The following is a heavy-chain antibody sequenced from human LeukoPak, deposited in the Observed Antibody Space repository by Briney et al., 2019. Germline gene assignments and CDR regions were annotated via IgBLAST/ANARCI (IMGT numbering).Heavy chain of an antibody. CDR2: IYPGDSDT. V-gene: IGHV5-51*01. CDR3: VRLASGRALIYFEF. CDR1: GYSFTSYW. J-gene: IGHJ4*02. D-gene: IGHD3-10*01. Sequence: GESLKISCKGSGYSFTSYWIAWVRQMPGKGLEWMGIIYPGDSDTRYNPSFQGQVTISADKSISTAYLQWSSLKASDTAMYYCVRLASGRALIYFEFWGQGTLVTVSP.